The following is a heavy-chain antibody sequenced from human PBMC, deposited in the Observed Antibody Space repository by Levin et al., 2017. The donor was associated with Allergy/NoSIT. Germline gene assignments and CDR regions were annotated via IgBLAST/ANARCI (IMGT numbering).Heavy chain of an antibody. Sequence: GESLKISCKASGYTFTSYDINWVRQATGQGLEWMGWMNPNSGNTGYAQKFQGRVTMTRNTSISTAYMELSSLRSEDTAVYYCARGVSEYSRNKRVDYWGQGTLVTVSS. CDR1: GYTFTSYD. CDR3: ARGVSEYSRNKRVDY. D-gene: IGHD6-6*01. CDR2: MNPNSGNT. J-gene: IGHJ4*02. V-gene: IGHV1-8*01.